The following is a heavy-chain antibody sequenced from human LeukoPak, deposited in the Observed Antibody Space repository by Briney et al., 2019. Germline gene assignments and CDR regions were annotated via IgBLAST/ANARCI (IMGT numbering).Heavy chain of an antibody. Sequence: GGSLRLSCAASGFTFSTYSMNWVRQAPGKGLEWISYISSSSNTMYYADSVKGRFTISRDNSKNTLYLQMNSLRAEDTAVYYCARDGGSYYFDYWGQGTLVTVSS. V-gene: IGHV3-48*01. CDR1: GFTFSTYS. CDR3: ARDGGSYYFDY. D-gene: IGHD1-26*01. J-gene: IGHJ4*02. CDR2: ISSSSNTM.